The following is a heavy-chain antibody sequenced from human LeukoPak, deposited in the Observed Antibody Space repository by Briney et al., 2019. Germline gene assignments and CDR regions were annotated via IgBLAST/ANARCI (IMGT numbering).Heavy chain of an antibody. CDR2: IYSGGST. CDR3: ARDSTAYYDILTGYLPFDY. Sequence: PGGSLRLSCAASGFTVSSNYMSWVRQAPGKGLEWVSVIYSGGSTYYADSVKGRFTISRDNAKNSLYLQMNSLRAEDTAVYYCARDSTAYYDILTGYLPFDYWGQGTLVTVSS. V-gene: IGHV3-53*01. J-gene: IGHJ4*02. CDR1: GFTVSSNY. D-gene: IGHD3-9*01.